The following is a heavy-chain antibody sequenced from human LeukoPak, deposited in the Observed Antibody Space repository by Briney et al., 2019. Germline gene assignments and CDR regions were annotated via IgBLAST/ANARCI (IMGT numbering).Heavy chain of an antibody. CDR1: GGSISSSSYY. Sequence: KPSETLSLTCTVSGGSISSSSYYWGWIRQPPGKGLEWIGSIYYSGITYYNPSLKSRVTISVDTSKNQFSLKLSSVTAADTAMYYCARQGYYDSSGYSDQWSSQGWGQGTLVTVSS. CDR2: IYYSGIT. D-gene: IGHD3-22*01. CDR3: ARQGYYDSSGYSDQWSSQG. J-gene: IGHJ4*02. V-gene: IGHV4-39*01.